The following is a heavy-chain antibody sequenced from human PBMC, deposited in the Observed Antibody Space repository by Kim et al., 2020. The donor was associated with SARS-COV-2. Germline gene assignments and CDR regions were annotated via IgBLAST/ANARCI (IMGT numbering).Heavy chain of an antibody. Sequence: SETLSLTCTVSGGSISSYYWSWIRQPPGKGLEWIGYIYYSGSTNYNPSLKSRVTISVDTSKNQFSLKLSSVTAADTAVYYCARVGQQLVYDYWCQGTLVT. CDR1: GGSISSYY. CDR3: ARVGQQLVYDY. CDR2: IYYSGST. D-gene: IGHD6-13*01. V-gene: IGHV4-59*13. J-gene: IGHJ4*02.